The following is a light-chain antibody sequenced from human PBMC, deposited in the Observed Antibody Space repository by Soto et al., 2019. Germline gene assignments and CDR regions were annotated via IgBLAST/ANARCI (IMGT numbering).Light chain of an antibody. J-gene: IGLJ2*01. V-gene: IGLV1-47*01. Sequence: QSVLTQPPSASGAPGQRVTISCSGSNSNIGRDNVYWYQHLPGTTPKLLIYRNNQRPSGVADRFSGFKSGTSASLAISGLRSEDESDYYCAAWDDSLSGVVFGGGTKLTVL. CDR1: NSNIGRDN. CDR3: AAWDDSLSGVV. CDR2: RNN.